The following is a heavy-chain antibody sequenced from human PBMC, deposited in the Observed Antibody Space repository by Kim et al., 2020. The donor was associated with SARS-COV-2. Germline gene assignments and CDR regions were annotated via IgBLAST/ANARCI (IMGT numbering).Heavy chain of an antibody. D-gene: IGHD3-10*01. Sequence: GGSLRLSCAASGFTFSSYAMHWVRQAPGKGLEWVAVISYDGSNKYYADSVKGRFTISRDNSKNTLYLQMNSLRAEDTAVYYCARERGDYGSGNSRAFDIWGQGTMVTVSS. V-gene: IGHV3-30-3*01. CDR2: ISYDGSNK. J-gene: IGHJ3*02. CDR3: ARERGDYGSGNSRAFDI. CDR1: GFTFSSYA.